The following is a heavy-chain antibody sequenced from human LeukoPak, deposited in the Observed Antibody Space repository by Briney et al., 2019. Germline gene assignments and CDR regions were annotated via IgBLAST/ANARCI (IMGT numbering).Heavy chain of an antibody. J-gene: IGHJ5*02. CDR1: GFTFSSYG. V-gene: IGHV3-30*02. Sequence: GGSLRLSCAASGFTFSSYGMHWVRQAPGKGLEWVAFIRYDGSNKYYADSVKGRFTISRDNAKNTLNLQMNSLRAEDTAVYYCARDLGQYYDTSDNWFDPWGQGTQVIVSP. D-gene: IGHD3-22*01. CDR2: IRYDGSNK. CDR3: ARDLGQYYDTSDNWFDP.